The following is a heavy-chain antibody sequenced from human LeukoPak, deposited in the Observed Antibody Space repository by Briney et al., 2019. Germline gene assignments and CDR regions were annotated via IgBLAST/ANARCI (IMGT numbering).Heavy chain of an antibody. D-gene: IGHD3-10*01. Sequence: GGSLRLSCAASGFGFGSYNMYWVRQAPGKGLEWVTLISFDGNDKKYADSVKGRFTVSRDNSRNTLFLQMNILRPEDTAVYYCARVYGSEIDYWGQGTLVTVSS. J-gene: IGHJ4*02. V-gene: IGHV3-30*03. CDR2: ISFDGNDK. CDR3: ARVYGSEIDY. CDR1: GFGFGSYN.